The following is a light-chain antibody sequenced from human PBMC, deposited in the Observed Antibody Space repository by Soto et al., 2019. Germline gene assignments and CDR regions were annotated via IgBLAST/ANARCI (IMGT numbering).Light chain of an antibody. CDR3: SSYTTSRTVV. CDR2: DVS. CDR1: NSDIGAYHY. J-gene: IGLJ2*01. Sequence: QSALTQPASVSGFPGQSITISCTGTNSDIGAYHYVSWYQRHPGKAPNLMIYDVSNRPSGISDRFSGSKSGNTASLTISGLQAEDEGDYYCSSYTTSRTVVLGGGTKLTFL. V-gene: IGLV2-14*03.